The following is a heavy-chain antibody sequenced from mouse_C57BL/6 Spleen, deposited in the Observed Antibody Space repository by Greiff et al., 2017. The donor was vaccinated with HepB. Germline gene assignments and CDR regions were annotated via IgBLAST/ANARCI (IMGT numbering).Heavy chain of an antibody. D-gene: IGHD2-5*01. CDR3: ARTSNPRGYFDY. V-gene: IGHV1-69*01. Sequence: QVQLQQPGAELVMPGASVKLSCKASGYTFTSYWMHWVKQRPGQGLEWIGEIDPSDSYTNYNQKFKGKSTLTVDKSSRTAYMQLSSLTSEDSAVYYCARTSNPRGYFDYWGQGTTLTVSS. CDR1: GYTFTSYW. CDR2: IDPSDSYT. J-gene: IGHJ2*01.